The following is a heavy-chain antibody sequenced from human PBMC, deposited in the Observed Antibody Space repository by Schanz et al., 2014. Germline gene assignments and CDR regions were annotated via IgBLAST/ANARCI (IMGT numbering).Heavy chain of an antibody. CDR2: ISGSGVIT. CDR3: AKYRYSVFDFDY. D-gene: IGHD3-16*02. CDR1: GFTVSAYS. V-gene: IGHV3-23*04. Sequence: VQLVESGGTLVKPGGSLRLSCSGFTVSAYSANWVRQAPGKGLEWVSGISGSGVITYYEDSVKGRFTISRDNSKNTLYLQMNSLRAEDTAIYYCAKYRYSVFDFDYWGQGTLVTVSS. J-gene: IGHJ4*02.